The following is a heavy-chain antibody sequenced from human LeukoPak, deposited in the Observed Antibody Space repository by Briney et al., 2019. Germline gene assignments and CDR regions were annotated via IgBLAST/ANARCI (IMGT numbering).Heavy chain of an antibody. CDR1: GFTFSSYG. Sequence: GGSLRLSCAASGFTFSSYGMHWVRQAPGKGLEWVAVISYDGSNKYYADSVKGRFTISRDNSKNTLYLQMNSLRAEDTAVYYCARDAAMVRGVIGGNFDYWGQGTLVTVSS. CDR2: ISYDGSNK. CDR3: ARDAAMVRGVIGGNFDY. D-gene: IGHD3-10*01. J-gene: IGHJ4*02. V-gene: IGHV3-30*03.